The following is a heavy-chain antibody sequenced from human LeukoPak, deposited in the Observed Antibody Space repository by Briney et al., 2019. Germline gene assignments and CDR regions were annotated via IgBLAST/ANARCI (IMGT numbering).Heavy chain of an antibody. CDR2: INTNTGNP. CDR3: ARGSDSSSDYYMDV. J-gene: IGHJ6*03. CDR1: GYTFTSYA. V-gene: IGHV7-4-1*02. D-gene: IGHD6-6*01. Sequence: ASVKVSCKASGYTFTSYAINWVRQAPGQGLEWMGWINTNTGNPTYAQGFTGRFVFSLDTSVSTAYLQISSLKAEDTAVYYCARGSDSSSDYYMDVWGKGTTVTVSS.